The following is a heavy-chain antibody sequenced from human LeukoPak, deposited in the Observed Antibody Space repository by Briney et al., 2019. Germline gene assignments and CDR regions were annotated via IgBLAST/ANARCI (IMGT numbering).Heavy chain of an antibody. CDR1: GFTVSSNY. D-gene: IGHD2-21*02. CDR2: ISSGSSSI. Sequence: PGGSLRLSCAASGFTVSSNYMSWVRQAPGKGLEWVSSISSGSSSIYYADSVKGRFTISRDNAKSSLYLQMNSLRAEDTAVYYCARGAGLDIVVVTELDYWGQGTLVTVSS. CDR3: ARGAGLDIVVVTELDY. J-gene: IGHJ4*02. V-gene: IGHV3-21*01.